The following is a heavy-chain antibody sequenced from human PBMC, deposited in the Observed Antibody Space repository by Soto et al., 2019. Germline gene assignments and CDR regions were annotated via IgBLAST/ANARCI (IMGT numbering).Heavy chain of an antibody. J-gene: IGHJ6*02. V-gene: IGHV3-11*06. CDR1: GFTFNAYY. Sequence: GGSLRLSCAASGFTFNAYYMTWIRQAPGKGLEWLSYISSRSSYKNYADSVKGRFTISRDNANNLLYLQMNSLRADDTALYYCARADYGGKTDDYHYAIDVWGQGTTVTVSS. CDR2: ISSRSSYK. D-gene: IGHD4-17*01. CDR3: ARADYGGKTDDYHYAIDV.